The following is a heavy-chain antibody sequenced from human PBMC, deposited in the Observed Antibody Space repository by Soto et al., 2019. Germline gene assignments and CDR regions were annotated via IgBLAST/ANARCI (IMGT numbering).Heavy chain of an antibody. CDR2: INTDGSTT. CDR1: GFTFSSSW. J-gene: IGHJ4*02. V-gene: IGHV3-74*01. Sequence: PGGSLRLSCAASGFTFSSSWMYWVRQAPGKGLVWVSYINTDGSTTSYADSVKGRFTISRDNAKNSLYLQMNSLRAEDTAMYYCARIGYSSSSFDYWGQGTPVTVSS. D-gene: IGHD6-6*01. CDR3: ARIGYSSSSFDY.